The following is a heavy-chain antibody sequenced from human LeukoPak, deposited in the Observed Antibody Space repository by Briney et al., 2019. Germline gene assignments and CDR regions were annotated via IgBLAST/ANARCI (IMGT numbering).Heavy chain of an antibody. V-gene: IGHV4-39*07. D-gene: IGHD3-10*01. CDR2: IYYSGTA. CDR3: ARVPYGSGSYYNVGSNWFDP. CDR1: GGSISSSRYY. Sequence: PSETLSLTCTVSGGSISSSRYYWGWIRQPPGKGLGWIASIYYSGTAYYNPALKSRLTISVDTSKNHFSLKLSSVTAADTAVYYCARVPYGSGSYYNVGSNWFDPWGQGTLVTVSS. J-gene: IGHJ5*02.